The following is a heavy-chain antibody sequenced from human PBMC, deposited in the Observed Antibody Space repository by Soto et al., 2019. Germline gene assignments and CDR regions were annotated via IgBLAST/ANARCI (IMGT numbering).Heavy chain of an antibody. J-gene: IGHJ4*02. CDR2: IFSNDEK. V-gene: IGHV2-26*01. Sequence: GSGPTLVNPTETLTLTCTVSGFSLSNARMGVSWIRQPPGKALERLAHIFSNDEKSYSTSLKSRLTISKDTSKSQVVLTMTNMDPVDTATYYCARITLWPPYDSSALDYWGQGTLVTVSS. D-gene: IGHD3-22*01. CDR1: GFSLSNARMG. CDR3: ARITLWPPYDSSALDY.